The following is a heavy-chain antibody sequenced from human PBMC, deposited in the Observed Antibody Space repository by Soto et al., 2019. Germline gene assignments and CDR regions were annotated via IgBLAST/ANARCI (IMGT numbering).Heavy chain of an antibody. V-gene: IGHV1-2*02. CDR3: ARGRGSGWYFDY. J-gene: IGHJ4*02. CDR2: INPNSGGT. CDR1: GYTFTSYG. Sequence: ASVKVSCKASGYTFTSYGISWVRQAPGQGLEWMGWINPNSGGTNYAQKFQGRVTMTRDTSISTAYMELSRLRSDDTAVYYCARGRGSGWYFDYWGQGTLVTVSS. D-gene: IGHD6-19*01.